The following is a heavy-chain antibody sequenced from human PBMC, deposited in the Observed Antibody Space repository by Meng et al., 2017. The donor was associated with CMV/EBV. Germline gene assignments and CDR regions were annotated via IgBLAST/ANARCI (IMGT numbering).Heavy chain of an antibody. CDR3: ASLAGDY. D-gene: IGHD3-10*01. Sequence: QLPVEESGPGLVKPSETLSLTFTVSGGSISSSSYYWGWIRQPPGKGLEWIGSIYYSGSTYYNPSLKSRVTISVDTSKNQFSPKLSSVTAADTAVYYCASLAGDYWGQGTLVTVSS. CDR2: IYYSGST. J-gene: IGHJ4*02. V-gene: IGHV4-39*07. CDR1: GGSISSSSYY.